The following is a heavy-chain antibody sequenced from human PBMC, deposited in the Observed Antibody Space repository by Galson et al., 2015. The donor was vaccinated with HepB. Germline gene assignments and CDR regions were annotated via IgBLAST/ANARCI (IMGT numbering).Heavy chain of an antibody. CDR2: TYYRSKWYN. CDR3: ASISSGSYASHYAPIDY. D-gene: IGHD1-26*01. Sequence: CAISGDSVSSNSAAWNWIRQSPSRGLEWLGRTYYRSKWYNDYAVSVKSRITINPDTSKNQFSLQLNSVTPEDTAVYYCASISSGSYASHYAPIDYWGQGTLVTVSS. CDR1: GDSVSSNSAA. J-gene: IGHJ4*02. V-gene: IGHV6-1*01.